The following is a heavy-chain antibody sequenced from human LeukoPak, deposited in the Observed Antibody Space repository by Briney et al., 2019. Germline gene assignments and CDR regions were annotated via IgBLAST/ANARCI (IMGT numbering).Heavy chain of an antibody. CDR2: IYSGGST. CDR3: ARHKGTYYDILTGYLGY. J-gene: IGHJ4*02. D-gene: IGHD3-9*01. Sequence: GGSLRLSCAASGFTVSSNYMSWVRRAPGKGLEWVSVIYSGGSTYYADSVKGRFTISRDNSKNTLYLQMNSLRAEDTAVYYCARHKGTYYDILTGYLGYWGQGTLVTVSS. CDR1: GFTVSSNY. V-gene: IGHV3-53*01.